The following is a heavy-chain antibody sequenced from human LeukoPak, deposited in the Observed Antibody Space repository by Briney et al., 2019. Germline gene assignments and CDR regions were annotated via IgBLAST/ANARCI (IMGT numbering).Heavy chain of an antibody. CDR3: ATGSGSLGY. CDR1: RYTITCYG. J-gene: IGHJ4*02. D-gene: IGHD3-10*01. CDR2: ISAYNGNT. V-gene: IGHV1-18*01. Sequence: AAVTDSFKATRYTITCYGINWVRQAPGQGLEWMGWISAYNGNTNYAQKLHGRVTMTTDTSTSTAYMELRSLRSDDTAVYYCATGSGSLGYWGQGTLITVSS.